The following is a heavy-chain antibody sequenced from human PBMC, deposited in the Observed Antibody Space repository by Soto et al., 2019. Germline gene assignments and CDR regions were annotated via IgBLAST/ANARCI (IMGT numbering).Heavy chain of an antibody. V-gene: IGHV1-69*13. CDR1: GGTFSSYA. CDR3: ARDIRRGVTTDWFDP. J-gene: IGHJ5*02. CDR2: IIPIFGTA. D-gene: IGHD3-10*01. Sequence: GASVKVSCKASGGTFSSYAISWVRQAPGQGLEWMGGIIPIFGTANYAQKFQGRVTITADESTSTAYMELSSLRSEDTAVYYCARDIRRGVTTDWFDPWGQGTLVTVSS.